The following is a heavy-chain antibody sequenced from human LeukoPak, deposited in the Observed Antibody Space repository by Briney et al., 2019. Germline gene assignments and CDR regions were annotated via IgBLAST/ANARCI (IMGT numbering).Heavy chain of an antibody. CDR3: ARPPVGGGYDHFDY. Sequence: GASVKVSCKASGYTFTGYYMHWVRQAPGQGLEWMGWINPNSGGTNYAQKFQGRVTMTRDTSISTAYMELSRLRSDDTAVYYCARPPVGGGYDHFDYWGQGTLVTVSS. CDR1: GYTFTGYY. D-gene: IGHD5-12*01. CDR2: INPNSGGT. V-gene: IGHV1-2*02. J-gene: IGHJ4*02.